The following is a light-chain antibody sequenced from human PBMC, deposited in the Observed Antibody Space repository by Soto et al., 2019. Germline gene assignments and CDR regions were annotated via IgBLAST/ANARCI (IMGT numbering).Light chain of an antibody. J-gene: IGKJ1*01. CDR1: QGISNY. CDR3: QQYYRFPRT. V-gene: IGKV1D-8*01. CDR2: AAS. Sequence: VISMTQSPSLLSASTGDRVTISCRMSQGISNYLAWYQQKPGKAPELLIYAASTLQTGVPSRFNGSGSGTDFTLTISCLQSEDFATYYCQQYYRFPRTFGQGTKVEIK.